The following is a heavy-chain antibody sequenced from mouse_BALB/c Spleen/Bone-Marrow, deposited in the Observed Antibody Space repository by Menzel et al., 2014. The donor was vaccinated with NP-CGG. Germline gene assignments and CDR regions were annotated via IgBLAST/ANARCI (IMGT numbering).Heavy chain of an antibody. J-gene: IGHJ3*01. V-gene: IGHV1S81*02. D-gene: IGHD1-1*02. Sequence: QVQLKESGAELVKPGASVKLSCKASGYTFTSYYMYWVKQRPGRGLEWIGEINPSNGGTNFNERFKSKATLTVDKSSSTAYMQLSSLTSEDSAVYYCTRENYGFAYWGQGTLVTVSA. CDR3: TRENYGFAY. CDR1: GYTFTSYY. CDR2: INPSNGGT.